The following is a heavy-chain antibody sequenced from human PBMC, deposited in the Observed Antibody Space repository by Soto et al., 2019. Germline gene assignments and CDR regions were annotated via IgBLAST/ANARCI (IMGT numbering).Heavy chain of an antibody. V-gene: IGHV3-74*01. J-gene: IGHJ4*02. Sequence: GGSLRLSCAPSGFSFTTYWMHSVRQAPGKGRVWVSRINTDGSSTTYADSVKGRSTISRDNAKNTLYLQMNSLRAEDTAVYYCARKIAAGKFDYWGQGTLVEVSS. CDR3: ARKIAAGKFDY. CDR1: GFSFTTYW. D-gene: IGHD6-13*01. CDR2: INTDGSST.